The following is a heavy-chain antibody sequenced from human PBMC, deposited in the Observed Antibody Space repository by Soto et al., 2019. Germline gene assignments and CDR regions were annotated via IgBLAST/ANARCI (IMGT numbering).Heavy chain of an antibody. CDR2: IYYSGSI. CDR1: GGSISSGDYY. J-gene: IGHJ6*02. CDR3: DRDAALSLGGMDV. Sequence: PSETLSLTCTVSGGSISSGDYYWSWIRQPPGKGLEWIGYIYYSGSIYYNPSLKSRVTISVDTSKNQFSLKLSSVTAADTAVYYCDRDAALSLGGMDVWGQGTTVTVSS. V-gene: IGHV4-30-4*01.